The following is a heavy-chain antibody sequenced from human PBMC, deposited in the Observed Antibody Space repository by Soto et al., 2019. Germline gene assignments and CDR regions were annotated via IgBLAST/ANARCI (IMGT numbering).Heavy chain of an antibody. D-gene: IGHD3-9*01. CDR1: GFTYSNDW. V-gene: IGHV3-7*03. J-gene: IGHJ4*02. Sequence: GGSLRLSCVTSGFTYSNDWKSWVCQAPGKGLQWVATIKQDGSENYYVDSVKRRFTVSRNNTKHSLYLQMTSLRAEDTAVYYCARGDYFDRRFDFWGQGALVTVSS. CDR2: IKQDGSEN. CDR3: ARGDYFDRRFDF.